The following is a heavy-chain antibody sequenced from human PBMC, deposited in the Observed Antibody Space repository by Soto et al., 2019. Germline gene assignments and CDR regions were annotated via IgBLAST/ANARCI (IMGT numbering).Heavy chain of an antibody. CDR1: GLGYTSSA. Sequence: SVKVSSKARGLGYTSSALQWVHQARRQRLKWIGWIVVGSGNTNYAQKFQERVTITRDMSTSTAYMELSSLRSEDTAVYYCAAPRYSRRESYYYRGRHVWGQAIPVT. J-gene: IGHJ6*02. D-gene: IGHD1-26*01. CDR3: AAPRYSRRESYYYRGRHV. V-gene: IGHV1-58*01. CDR2: IVVGSGNT.